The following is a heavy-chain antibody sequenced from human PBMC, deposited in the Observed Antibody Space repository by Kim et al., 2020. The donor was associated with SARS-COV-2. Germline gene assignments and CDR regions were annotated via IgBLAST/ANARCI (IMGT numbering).Heavy chain of an antibody. J-gene: IGHJ6*02. V-gene: IGHV3-23*01. Sequence: DTVKGRFTISRDNSKNTLYLQMNSLRAEDTAVYYCAKVLVSGPDCYGMDVWGQGTTVTLSS. D-gene: IGHD5-12*01. CDR3: AKVLVSGPDCYGMDV.